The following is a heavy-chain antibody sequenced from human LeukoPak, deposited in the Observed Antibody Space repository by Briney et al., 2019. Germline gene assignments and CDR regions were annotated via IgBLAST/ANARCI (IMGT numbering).Heavy chain of an antibody. D-gene: IGHD2-15*01. CDR1: GGSIRSSYYY. CDR2: IYYSGST. Sequence: PSETLSLTCTVSGGSIRSSYYYWGWIRQPPGKGLEWIGSIYYSGSTYYNPSLKSRVTISVDTSKNQFSLKLSSVTAADTAVYYCAGEDIVVVVAVTNNWFDPWGQGTLVTVSS. J-gene: IGHJ5*02. CDR3: AGEDIVVVVAVTNNWFDP. V-gene: IGHV4-39*02.